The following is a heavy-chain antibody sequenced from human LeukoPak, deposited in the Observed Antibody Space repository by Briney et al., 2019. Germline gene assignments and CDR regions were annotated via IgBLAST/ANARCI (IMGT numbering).Heavy chain of an antibody. CDR3: ARDPGRRDCSSTSCYPVN. V-gene: IGHV1-18*01. Sequence: ASVKVSCKASGYTFTSYGISWVRQAPGQGREGMGWISAYNGNTNYAQKLQGRVTMTTDTSTCTAYMELRSLRSDDTAVYYCARDPGRRDCSSTSCYPVNWGQGTLVTVSS. CDR2: ISAYNGNT. CDR1: GYTFTSYG. D-gene: IGHD2-2*01. J-gene: IGHJ4*02.